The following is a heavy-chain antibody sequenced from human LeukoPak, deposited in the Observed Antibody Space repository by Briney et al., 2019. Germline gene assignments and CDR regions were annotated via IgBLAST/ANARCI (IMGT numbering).Heavy chain of an antibody. CDR1: GFTFSSYA. J-gene: IGHJ4*02. Sequence: GGSLRPSCAASGFTFSSYAMHWVRQAPGKGLEWVAVISYDGSNKYYADSVKGRFTISRDNSKNTLYLQMNSLRAEDTAVYYCASEYSSSSNWGQGTLVTVSS. V-gene: IGHV3-30-3*01. CDR2: ISYDGSNK. CDR3: ASEYSSSSN. D-gene: IGHD6-13*01.